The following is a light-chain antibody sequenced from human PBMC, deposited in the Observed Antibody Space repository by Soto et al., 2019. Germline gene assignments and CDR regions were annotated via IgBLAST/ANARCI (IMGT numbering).Light chain of an antibody. CDR3: QQYRNWPRT. CDR1: QSAPSSN. J-gene: IGKJ1*01. CDR2: GAS. Sequence: ETVLTQSPGTLSLSPGERVTLSCRTSQSAPSSNLAWYQQKPGQAPRLLIYGASTRATDMPGRFSGRGSGTEFTLTINSLQSEDFAVYYCQQYRNWPRTFGQGTKVDIK. V-gene: IGKV3-15*01.